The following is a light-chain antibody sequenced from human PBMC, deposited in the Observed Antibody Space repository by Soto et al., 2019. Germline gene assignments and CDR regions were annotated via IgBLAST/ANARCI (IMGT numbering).Light chain of an antibody. CDR1: QGISSY. CDR3: KQYDSYPLT. V-gene: IGKV1-8*01. J-gene: IGKJ4*01. Sequence: AIRMTQSPSSFSASTGDRVTITCRASQGISSYLAWYQQKPGKAPKFLIYDVSTLESGVPSRFSGSGSGTEFTLTISSLQPEDFATYYCKQYDSYPLTFGGGTKVDIK. CDR2: DVS.